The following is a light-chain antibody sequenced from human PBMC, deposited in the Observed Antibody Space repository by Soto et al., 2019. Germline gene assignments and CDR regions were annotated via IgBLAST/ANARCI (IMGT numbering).Light chain of an antibody. Sequence: EIVLTQSPGTLSVSPGESATLSCRASQTVGKNYVAWYQQKPGQAPKFLIYGASSRATGIPDRFSGSGSETDFTLTISRLEPEDFAVYYCHQYASSPRTFGQGTKVEI. V-gene: IGKV3-20*01. J-gene: IGKJ1*01. CDR3: HQYASSPRT. CDR2: GAS. CDR1: QTVGKNY.